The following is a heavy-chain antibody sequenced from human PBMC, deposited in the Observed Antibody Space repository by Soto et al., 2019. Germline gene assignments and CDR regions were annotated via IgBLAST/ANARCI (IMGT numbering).Heavy chain of an antibody. V-gene: IGHV1-69*12. D-gene: IGHD3-22*01. CDR2: IITIFGTA. CDR3: ATDRGPSSGYYPSWFGP. J-gene: IGHJ5*02. Sequence: QVQLVQSGAEVKKPGYSVKVSCKASGGTFSSDAISWVRQAPGQGLEWMVEIITIFGTANYAQKFQGRVTINADESKSTAYTELSSVRSEDTAVYYCATDRGPSSGYYPSWFGPWGQGTLVTGSS. CDR1: GGTFSSDA.